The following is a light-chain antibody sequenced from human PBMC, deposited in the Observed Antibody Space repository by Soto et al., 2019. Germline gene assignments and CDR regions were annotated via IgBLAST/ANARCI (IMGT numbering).Light chain of an antibody. Sequence: EIVLTQSPATLSVSPGERATLFCRASQTVGNTLAWYQQQPGQAPRLLVYGASTTATGIPARFSGSGSGTEFTLTISSLQSEDFAVYYCLQYNDWPRWTFGQGTKVEV. CDR3: LQYNDWPRWT. CDR1: QTVGNT. V-gene: IGKV3-15*01. CDR2: GAS. J-gene: IGKJ1*01.